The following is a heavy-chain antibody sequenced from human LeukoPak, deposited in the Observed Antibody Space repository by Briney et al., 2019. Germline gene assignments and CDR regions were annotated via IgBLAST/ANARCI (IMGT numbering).Heavy chain of an antibody. CDR1: AFTFSNYW. CDR2: ISYDGSNK. D-gene: IGHD6-13*01. CDR3: AIQQQLAQFDY. Sequence: GGSLRLSCAASAFTFSNYWMSWVRRAPGKGLEWVAVISYDGSNKYYADSVKGRFTISRDNSKNTLYLQMNSLRAEDTAVYYCAIQQQLAQFDYWGQGTLVTVSS. V-gene: IGHV3-30*03. J-gene: IGHJ4*02.